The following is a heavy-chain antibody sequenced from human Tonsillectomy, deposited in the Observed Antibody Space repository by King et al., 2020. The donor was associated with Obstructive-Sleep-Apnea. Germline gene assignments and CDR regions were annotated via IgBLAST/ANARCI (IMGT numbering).Heavy chain of an antibody. CDR2: IFSNDQT. J-gene: IGHJ6*02. CDR1: GFSLSNATMS. D-gene: IGHD3-3*01. V-gene: IGHV2-26*01. CDR3: ARWTYYDFWSGYYRNYGMDV. Sequence: TLKESGPVLVKPTETLTLTCNVSGFSLSNATMSVSWIRQPPGKALEWLAHIFSNDQTSYSISLKSRLTISKDTSKSQVVLTMTNMDPADTGIYYCARWTYYDFWSGYYRNYGMDVWGQGTTVTVSS.